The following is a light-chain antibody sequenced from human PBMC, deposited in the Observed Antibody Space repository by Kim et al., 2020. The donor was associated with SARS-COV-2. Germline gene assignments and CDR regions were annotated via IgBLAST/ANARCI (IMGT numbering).Light chain of an antibody. J-gene: IGKJ4*01. CDR2: DAS. CDR3: QQYGDLPLT. Sequence: DIQMTQSPSSLSASAGDRVTITCQASQDISNSLNWYQQKPGKAPKLLVFDASNLETGVPSRFSGRRSGTDFTFTISSLQPEDIATYYCQQYGDLPLTFGGGTKVDIK. V-gene: IGKV1-33*01. CDR1: QDISNS.